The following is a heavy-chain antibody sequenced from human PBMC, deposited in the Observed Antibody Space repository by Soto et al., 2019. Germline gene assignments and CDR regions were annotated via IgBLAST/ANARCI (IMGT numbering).Heavy chain of an antibody. Sequence: PSGTLSLTCTVCGGSISSYYWSWIRQPPGKGLEWIGYIYYSGSTNYNPSLKSRVTIAVDTSKNQFSLKLSSVTAADTAVYYCARVAAAANTETTFSYYYYYMDVWGKGTTVTVSS. D-gene: IGHD6-13*01. CDR1: GGSISSYY. V-gene: IGHV4-59*01. CDR3: ARVAAAANTETTFSYYYYYMDV. J-gene: IGHJ6*03. CDR2: IYYSGST.